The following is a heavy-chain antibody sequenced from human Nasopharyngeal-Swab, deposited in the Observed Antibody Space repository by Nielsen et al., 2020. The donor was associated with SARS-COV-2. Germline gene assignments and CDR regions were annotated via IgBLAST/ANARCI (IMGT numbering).Heavy chain of an antibody. CDR2: IQQDGSET. CDR3: AREERYFEYLLYSLAPKTYHNGMDV. J-gene: IGHJ6*02. D-gene: IGHD3-9*01. CDR1: GFTFSSDY. V-gene: IGHV3-7*01. Sequence: GESLKISCAASGFTFSSDYMSWVRQAPGKGLEWVANIQQDGSETYYVDSVKGRFTISRDNAKNSLDLQMNSLRAEDTAVYYCAREERYFEYLLYSLAPKTYHNGMDVWGQGTTVTVSS.